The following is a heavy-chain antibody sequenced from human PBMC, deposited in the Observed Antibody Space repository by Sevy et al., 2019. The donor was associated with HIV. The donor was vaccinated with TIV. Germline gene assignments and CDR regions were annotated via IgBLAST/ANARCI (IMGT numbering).Heavy chain of an antibody. J-gene: IGHJ4*02. CDR3: ARNPPYCSSTSCHFDY. CDR2: TYYRSKWYN. CDR1: GDSVSSNSAA. Sequence: SETLSLTCAISGDSVSSNSAAWNWIRQSPSRGIEWLGRTYYRSKWYNDYAVSVKSRITINPDTSKNQFSLQLNSMTPEDTAVYYCARNPPYCSSTSCHFDYWGQGTLVTVSS. D-gene: IGHD2-2*01. V-gene: IGHV6-1*01.